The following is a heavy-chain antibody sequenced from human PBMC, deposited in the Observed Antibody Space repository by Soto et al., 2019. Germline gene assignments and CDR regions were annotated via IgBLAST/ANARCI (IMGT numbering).Heavy chain of an antibody. CDR2: IYPGDSDT. V-gene: IGHV5-51*01. CDR3: ASTLMLGGVITFY. D-gene: IGHD3-10*01. Sequence: PGESLKISCKGSGYSFPTYWIAWVRQMPGKGLEWMGIIYPGDSDTRYSPSFQGQVTISADKSINTAYLQWSSLKASDTAMYFCASTLMLGGVITFYWGQGTLVTVSS. J-gene: IGHJ4*02. CDR1: GYSFPTYW.